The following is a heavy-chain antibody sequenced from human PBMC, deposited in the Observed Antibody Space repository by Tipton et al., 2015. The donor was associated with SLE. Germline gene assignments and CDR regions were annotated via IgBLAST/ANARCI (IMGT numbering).Heavy chain of an antibody. J-gene: IGHJ4*02. V-gene: IGHV3-74*01. CDR1: GFTFSAFW. D-gene: IGHD1/OR15-1a*01. Sequence: GSLRLSCTASGFTFSAFWMHWVRQPPGKGLVWVSRLNEGGTTTNYAESVKGRFTISRDNAKNTLYLQMNSLRAEDTAVYYCVRGTNDWVGVDYWGQGTLVAASS. CDR3: VRGTNDWVGVDY. CDR2: LNEGGTTT.